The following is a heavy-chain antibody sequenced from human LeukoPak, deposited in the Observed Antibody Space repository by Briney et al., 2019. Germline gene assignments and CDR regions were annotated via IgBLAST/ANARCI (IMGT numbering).Heavy chain of an antibody. D-gene: IGHD6-13*01. Sequence: ASVKVSCKASGYTFTNYYMHWVRQAPGQGLEWMGRINPRGGSTNYARKFQGRVTMTRDTSTSTVYMELSSLRSEDTAVYYCAREEDSSYYYYWGQGTLVTVSS. CDR1: GYTFTNYY. CDR3: AREEDSSYYYY. CDR2: INPRGGST. J-gene: IGHJ4*02. V-gene: IGHV1-46*01.